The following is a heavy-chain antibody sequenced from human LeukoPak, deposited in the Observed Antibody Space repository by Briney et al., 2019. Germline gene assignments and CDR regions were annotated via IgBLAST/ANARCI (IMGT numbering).Heavy chain of an antibody. CDR2: IYSDGST. CDR3: ASPYYYDGSSYYHFFDH. J-gene: IGHJ4*02. CDR1: GFSVSNNH. Sequence: GGSLRLSCAASGFSVSNNHMSWVRQAPGKGLEWVSVIYSDGSTYYADSVKGRFTISRDNSRNTLYLQMNNLRTEDTAVYYCASPYYYDGSSYYHFFDHWGQGTLVTVSS. V-gene: IGHV3-53*05. D-gene: IGHD3-22*01.